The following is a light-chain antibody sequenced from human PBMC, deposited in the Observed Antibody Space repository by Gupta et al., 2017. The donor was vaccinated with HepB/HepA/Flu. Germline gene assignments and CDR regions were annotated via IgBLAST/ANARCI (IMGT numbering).Light chain of an antibody. J-gene: IGKJ5*01. V-gene: IGKV1-39*01. Sequence: DIKMTQSPSSLSASVGDRVTITCRASQSTSIYLNWYQQKPGKAPKFMIYGASSVKSGVPSRFSGSGDVKDFTLTSSRLQYEACEHYYGQQSYSSFTFGQGTQVDIK. CDR3: QQSYSSFT. CDR1: QSTSIY. CDR2: GAS.